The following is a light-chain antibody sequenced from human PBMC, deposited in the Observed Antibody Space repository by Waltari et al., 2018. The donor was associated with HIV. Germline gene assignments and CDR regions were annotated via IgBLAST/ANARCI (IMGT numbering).Light chain of an antibody. CDR1: NIGSKS. J-gene: IGLJ7*01. CDR3: HVWNSTSDLGV. V-gene: IGLV3-21*02. Sequence: SSVLTQPPSVSVAPGQTARIPCGGPNIGSKSVHWYQQRPGQAPVLVVYDDRVRPSGIPERFSGSNSGNTATLTISRVEAGEEADYYCHVWNSTSDLGVFGGGTQLTVL. CDR2: DDR.